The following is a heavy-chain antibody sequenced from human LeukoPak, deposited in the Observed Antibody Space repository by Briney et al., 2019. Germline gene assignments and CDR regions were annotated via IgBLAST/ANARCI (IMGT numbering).Heavy chain of an antibody. D-gene: IGHD3-3*02. J-gene: IGHJ5*02. V-gene: IGHV1-2*02. CDR1: GYTFSAYH. CDR2: INPNSGGT. CDR3: ARVQEGALDP. Sequence: ASVKVSCKASGYTFSAYHIHWVRQAPGQGLEWMGWINPNSGGTNYAQKFQGRVTMTRDTSISTAYMELSRLRSDDTAVYYCARVQEGALDPWGQGTLVTVSS.